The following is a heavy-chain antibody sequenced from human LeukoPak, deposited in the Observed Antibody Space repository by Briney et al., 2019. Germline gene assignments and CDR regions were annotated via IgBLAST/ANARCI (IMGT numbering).Heavy chain of an antibody. J-gene: IGHJ4*02. Sequence: GRSLRLSCAASGFTFSSYAVSWVRQAPGKGLEWVSTIARSTYYAGSVKGRFTISRDNSKNTLYLQMNSLRADDTAVYYCAISVNSAQYSYGHWGQGTLVTVSS. CDR1: GFTFSSYA. CDR3: AISVNSAQYSYGH. V-gene: IGHV3-23*01. CDR2: IARST. D-gene: IGHD2/OR15-2a*01.